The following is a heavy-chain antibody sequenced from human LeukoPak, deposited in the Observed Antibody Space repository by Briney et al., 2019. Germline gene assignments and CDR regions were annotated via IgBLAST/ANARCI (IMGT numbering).Heavy chain of an antibody. CDR3: ARHPGNSGGYFQH. J-gene: IGHJ1*01. CDR1: GGSISSYY. V-gene: IGHV4-59*08. D-gene: IGHD4-23*01. Sequence: SETLSLTCTVSGGSISSYYWSWMRQPPGKGLEWIGYIYYTGSTNYNPSLKSRVTISLDTSKNQFSLKLSSVTAADTAVYYCARHPGNSGGYFQHWGQGTLVTVSS. CDR2: IYYTGST.